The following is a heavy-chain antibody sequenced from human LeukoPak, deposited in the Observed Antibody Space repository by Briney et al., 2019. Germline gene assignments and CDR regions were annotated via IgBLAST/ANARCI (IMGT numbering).Heavy chain of an antibody. D-gene: IGHD6-13*01. V-gene: IGHV4-34*01. Sequence: PSETLSLTSAVYGGSFSGYYWSWIRQPPGKGLEWIGEINHSGSTNYNPSLKSRVTISVDTSKNQFSLKLSSVTAADTAVYYCARGGRAAAGTGDYWGQGTLVTVSS. J-gene: IGHJ4*02. CDR2: INHSGST. CDR1: GGSFSGYY. CDR3: ARGGRAAAGTGDY.